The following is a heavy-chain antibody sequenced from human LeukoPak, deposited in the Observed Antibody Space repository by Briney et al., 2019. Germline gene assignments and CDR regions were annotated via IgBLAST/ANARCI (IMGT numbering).Heavy chain of an antibody. J-gene: IGHJ4*02. Sequence: TGGSLRLSCAASGFTVSSNYMSWVRQAPGKGLEWVSVIFSGGTTYYADSVKGRFTISRDSSNNTLYLQMNSLRAEDTGVYFCAKDRETTASGTFDFRGQGTLVTVSS. CDR1: GFTVSSNY. CDR3: AKDRETTASGTFDF. V-gene: IGHV3-53*05. D-gene: IGHD6-13*01. CDR2: IFSGGTT.